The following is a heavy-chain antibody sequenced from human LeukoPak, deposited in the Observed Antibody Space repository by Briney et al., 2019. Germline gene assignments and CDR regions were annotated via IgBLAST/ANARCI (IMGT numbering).Heavy chain of an antibody. V-gene: IGHV3-66*01. J-gene: IGHJ4*02. CDR2: IYSGGST. CDR1: GLNVSSNY. Sequence: GGSLRLSCAASGLNVSSNYMSWVRQAPGKGLECVSVIYSGGSTYYADSVKGRSTISRDNSKNTLFLQMSSLRADDTAVYYCARKFNSDISEYWFEFDHWGLGTLVTVSS. CDR3: ARKFNSDISEYWFEFDH. D-gene: IGHD3-22*01.